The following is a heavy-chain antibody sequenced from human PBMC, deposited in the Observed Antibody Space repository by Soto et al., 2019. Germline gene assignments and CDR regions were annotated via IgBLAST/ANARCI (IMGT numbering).Heavy chain of an antibody. CDR2: IWYDGSNK. J-gene: IGHJ4*02. Sequence: GGSLRLSCVASGFTFSNFATHWVRQAPGKGLEWVAVIWYDGSNKYYADSVKGRFTISRDNSKNTLYLQMNSLRAEDTAVYYCARDESSSSGRSDYWGQGTLVTVSS. CDR1: GFTFSNFA. D-gene: IGHD6-13*01. V-gene: IGHV3-33*08. CDR3: ARDESSSSGRSDY.